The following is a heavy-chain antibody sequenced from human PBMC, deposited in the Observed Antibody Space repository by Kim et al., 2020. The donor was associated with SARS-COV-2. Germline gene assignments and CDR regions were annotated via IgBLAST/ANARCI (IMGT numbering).Heavy chain of an antibody. V-gene: IGHV3-7*01. J-gene: IGHJ3*02. Sequence: SEKYYVDSVKGRFPISRDNAKNSLYLQMNSLRAEDTAVYYCARDSDAFDIWGQGTMVTVSS. CDR3: ARDSDAFDI. CDR2: SEK.